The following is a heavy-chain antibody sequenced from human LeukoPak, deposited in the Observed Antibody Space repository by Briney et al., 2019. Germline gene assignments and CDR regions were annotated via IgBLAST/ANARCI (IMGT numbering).Heavy chain of an antibody. CDR3: ARDGLIAVAGTVDY. D-gene: IGHD6-19*01. J-gene: IGHJ4*02. CDR1: GYTFTGYY. V-gene: IGHV1-2*02. Sequence: ASVKVSCKASGYTFTGYYMHWVRQAPGQGLEWMGWINPNSGGTYYAQKFQGRVTMTRDTSISTAYMELSRLRSDDTAVYYCARDGLIAVAGTVDYWGQGTLVTVSS. CDR2: INPNSGGT.